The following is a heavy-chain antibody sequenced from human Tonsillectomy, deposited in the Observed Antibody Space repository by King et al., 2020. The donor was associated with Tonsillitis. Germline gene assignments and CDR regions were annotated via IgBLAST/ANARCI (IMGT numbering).Heavy chain of an antibody. Sequence: EVQLVESGGGLVQPGRSLRLSCAASGFAFDDYAMHWVRQAPGKGLEWVSGVTWNSGHINYADSVKGRFTISRDNAKNSLYLQMNSLRAEDTAFYYCAKVSVIRDIVVLPHYVDSWGQGTLVTVSS. CDR2: VTWNSGHI. J-gene: IGHJ4*02. V-gene: IGHV3-9*01. D-gene: IGHD2-2*01. CDR3: AKVSVIRDIVVLPHYVDS. CDR1: GFAFDDYA.